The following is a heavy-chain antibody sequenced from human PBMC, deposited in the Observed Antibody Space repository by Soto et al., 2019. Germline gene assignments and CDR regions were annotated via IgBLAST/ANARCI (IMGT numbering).Heavy chain of an antibody. Sequence: QVQLVQSGAEVKKPGASVKVSCKASGYTFFTYAMHWVRQAPGQRLDWMGWINAGNVNTKYSHKFQGRVTITRDTSASTAYMQLSSLRSEDTAVYYCARGPGGPDGPGDYWGQGTLVTVSS. CDR3: ARGPGGPDGPGDY. D-gene: IGHD2-15*01. V-gene: IGHV1-3*01. CDR1: GYTFFTYA. J-gene: IGHJ4*02. CDR2: INAGNVNT.